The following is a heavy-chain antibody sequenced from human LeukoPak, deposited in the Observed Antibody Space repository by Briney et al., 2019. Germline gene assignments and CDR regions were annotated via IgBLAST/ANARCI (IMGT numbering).Heavy chain of an antibody. J-gene: IGHJ4*02. CDR2: INPNSGGT. V-gene: IGHV1-2*02. CDR1: GYTFTGYY. Sequence: ASVNVSCKASGYTFTGYYMHWVRQAPGQGLEWMGWINPNSGGTNYAQKFQGRVTMTRDTSISTAYMELSRLRSDDTAVYYCASNAVGIAVAGEYYFDYWGQGTLVTVSS. CDR3: ASNAVGIAVAGEYYFDY. D-gene: IGHD6-19*01.